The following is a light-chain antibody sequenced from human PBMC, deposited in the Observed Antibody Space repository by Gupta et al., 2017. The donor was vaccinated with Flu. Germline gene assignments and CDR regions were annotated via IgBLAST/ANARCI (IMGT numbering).Light chain of an antibody. CDR2: EVS. V-gene: IGLV2-14*01. Sequence: QSALTQPASVSGSPGQSITISCTGTSSDVGGYNYVSWYQQHPGKAPKLMIYEVSNRPSGVSNRVSGSKSGNKDSLTISGLQAEDEADYYCSSYTSSSTRVLGGGTKLTV. CDR1: SSDVGGYNY. J-gene: IGLJ3*02. CDR3: SSYTSSSTRV.